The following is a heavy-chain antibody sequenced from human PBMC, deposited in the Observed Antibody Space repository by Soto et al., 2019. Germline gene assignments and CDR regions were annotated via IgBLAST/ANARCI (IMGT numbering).Heavy chain of an antibody. CDR1: GFTVSNNY. V-gene: IGHV3-66*01. CDR3: ARDGTYNWV. J-gene: IGHJ1*01. D-gene: IGHD1-1*01. Sequence: EVQLVESGGGLVQPGGSLRLSCAASGFTVSNNYMRWVRQAPGKGLEWVSLIYSGGATYYADSVKGRFTISRDNSKNTLYLQMHSLSAEETAVYYCARDGTYNWVGGQGILVTVSS. CDR2: IYSGGAT.